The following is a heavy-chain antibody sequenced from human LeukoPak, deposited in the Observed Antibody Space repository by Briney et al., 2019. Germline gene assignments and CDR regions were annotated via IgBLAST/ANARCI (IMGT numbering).Heavy chain of an antibody. CDR2: IYTIGST. CDR1: GGSISSGSYY. Sequence: SETLSLTCTVSGGSISSGSYYWSWIRQPAGKGLEWIGRIYTIGSTNYNPSLKSRVTISVYTSKDQFSLKLSSVTAADTAVYYCAREITMVRGVLNWFDPWGQGTLATVSS. CDR3: AREITMVRGVLNWFDP. V-gene: IGHV4-61*02. D-gene: IGHD3-10*01. J-gene: IGHJ5*02.